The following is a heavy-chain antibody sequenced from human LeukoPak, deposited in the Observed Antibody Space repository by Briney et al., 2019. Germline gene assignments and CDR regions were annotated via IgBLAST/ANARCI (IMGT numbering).Heavy chain of an antibody. CDR2: ISWNSGSI. CDR1: GFTFDDYA. V-gene: IGHV3-9*03. CDR3: AKSSSGWYRDAFDI. J-gene: IGHJ3*02. Sequence: GGSLRLSXAASGFTFDDYAMHWVRQAPGKGLEWVSGISWNSGSIGYADSVKGRFTISRDNAKNSLYLQMNSLRAEDMDLYYCAKSSSGWYRDAFDIWGQGTMVTVSS. D-gene: IGHD6-19*01.